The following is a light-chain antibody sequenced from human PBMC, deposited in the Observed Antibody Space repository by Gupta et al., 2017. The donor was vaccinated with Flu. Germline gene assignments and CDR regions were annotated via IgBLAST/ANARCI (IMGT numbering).Light chain of an antibody. CDR1: QSVSSSY. Sequence: ERATVSCRASQSVSSSYLAWYQQKPGQAPRLLIYGESSRATGIPDRFSGSGSGTDCTLTISRLEPEDFAVYYCQHYGNSLFTFGPGTKVDIK. V-gene: IGKV3-20*01. CDR3: QHYGNSLFT. J-gene: IGKJ3*01. CDR2: GES.